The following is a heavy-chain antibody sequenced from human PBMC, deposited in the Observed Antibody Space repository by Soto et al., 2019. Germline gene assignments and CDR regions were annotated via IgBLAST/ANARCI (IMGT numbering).Heavy chain of an antibody. Sequence: ASVKVSCKASGYTFTSYGISWVRQAPGQGLEWMGWISAYNGNTNYAQKLQGRVTMTTDTSTSTAYMELRSLRSDDTAVYYCGRDLNYDYIWGSYRFISDYMDVWGKGTTVTVSS. J-gene: IGHJ6*03. CDR3: GRDLNYDYIWGSYRFISDYMDV. D-gene: IGHD3-16*02. CDR1: GYTFTSYG. CDR2: ISAYNGNT. V-gene: IGHV1-18*01.